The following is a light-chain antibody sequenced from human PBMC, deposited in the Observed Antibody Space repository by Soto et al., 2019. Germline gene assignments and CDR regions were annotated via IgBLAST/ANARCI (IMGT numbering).Light chain of an antibody. Sequence: QSALTQPASVSGSPGQSITISCTGTSSDVGGYDYVSWYQIHPGKAPKLIIFGVSIRPSGVSYRFSGSKSGNTASLTISGLQAEDEADYFCSSYSISTAYLFGTGTKVTVL. CDR2: GVS. CDR1: SSDVGGYDY. CDR3: SSYSISTAYL. V-gene: IGLV2-14*01. J-gene: IGLJ1*01.